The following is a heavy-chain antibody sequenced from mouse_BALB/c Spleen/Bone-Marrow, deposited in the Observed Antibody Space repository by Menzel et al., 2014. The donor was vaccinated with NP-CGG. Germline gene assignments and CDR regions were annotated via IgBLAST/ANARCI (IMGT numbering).Heavy chain of an antibody. D-gene: IGHD1-2*01. Sequence: QVQLKQSGVELVKPGASVKLSCKASGNTFTSYDINWVRQRPEQGLEWIGWIFPGDSTTKYNEKFKGKATLTTDKSSSTVHMQLSRLTSEDSAVYFCVRSRLPDWYFDVWGAGTTVTISS. CDR3: VRSRLPDWYFDV. J-gene: IGHJ1*01. CDR1: GNTFTSYD. V-gene: IGHV1S56*01. CDR2: IFPGDSTT.